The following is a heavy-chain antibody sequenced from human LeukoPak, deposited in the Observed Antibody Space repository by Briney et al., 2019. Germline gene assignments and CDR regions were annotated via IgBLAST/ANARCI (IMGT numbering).Heavy chain of an antibody. J-gene: IGHJ5*02. V-gene: IGHV4-34*01. CDR1: GGSFSGYY. CDR2: INHRAST. Sequence: SETLSLTCAVYGGSFSGYYWSWIRQPPGKGLEWIGEINHRASTNYNPSLKTLVTISVDTSKNQCSLKLNSVTVADTAVYYCAVESYYDSSGRGGSWFDPWGQGTLVTVSS. CDR3: AVESYYDSSGRGGSWFDP. D-gene: IGHD3-22*01.